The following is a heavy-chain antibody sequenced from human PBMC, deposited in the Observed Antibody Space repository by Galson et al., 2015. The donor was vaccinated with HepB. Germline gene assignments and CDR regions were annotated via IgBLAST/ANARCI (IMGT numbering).Heavy chain of an antibody. V-gene: IGHV1-18*01. CDR2: ISAYNGDT. CDR3: VREGFLMPRFAATGHPGGDY. J-gene: IGHJ4*02. CDR1: GYTFSTYG. D-gene: IGHD6-13*01. Sequence: SVKVSCKASGYTFSTYGISWVRHVRGQGLEWMGWISAYNGDTNHAQRFQARVTMTTDKSTRTVYMELTSLRSDDTAVYYCVREGFLMPRFAATGHPGGDYWGQGTLVTVSS.